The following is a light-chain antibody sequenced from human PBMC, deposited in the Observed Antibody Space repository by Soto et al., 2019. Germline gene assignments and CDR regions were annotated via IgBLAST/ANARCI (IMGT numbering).Light chain of an antibody. V-gene: IGKV3-20*01. CDR1: QSVGSGF. J-gene: IGKJ5*01. Sequence: EIVLTQSPGTLSLSPGERATLSCRASQSVGSGFLAWYQQKPGQAPRLLIYGAASRATGIPDRFSGSGSGTDVTLTISRLEPEDFAVYYCQQHRASLPITFGQGTQLEIK. CDR3: QQHRASLPIT. CDR2: GAA.